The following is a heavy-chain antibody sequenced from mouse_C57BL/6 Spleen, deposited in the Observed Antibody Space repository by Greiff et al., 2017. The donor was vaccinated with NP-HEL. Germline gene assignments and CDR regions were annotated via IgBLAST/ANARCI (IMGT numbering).Heavy chain of an antibody. Sequence: QVQLQQSGAELVKPGASVKISCKASGYAFSSYWMNWVKQRPGQGLEWIGNINPSNGGTNYNEKFKSKATLTVDKSSSTAYMQLSSLTSEDSAVYYCARAGGLRRDFDYWGQGTTLTVSS. CDR3: ARAGGLRRDFDY. D-gene: IGHD2-2*01. V-gene: IGHV1-53*01. CDR2: INPSNGGT. J-gene: IGHJ2*01. CDR1: GYAFSSYW.